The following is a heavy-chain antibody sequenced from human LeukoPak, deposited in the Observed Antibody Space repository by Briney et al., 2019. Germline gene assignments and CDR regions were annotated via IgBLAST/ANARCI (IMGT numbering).Heavy chain of an antibody. J-gene: IGHJ4*02. V-gene: IGHV1-46*01. Sequence: ASVKVSCKASGYTFISYQMHWVRQAPGQGLEWMGIINPTGGSTSHAQKFQGRVTMTRDTSTSTVYMELSSLRSEDTAVYCCARKGSSSCFDYWGQGTLVTVSS. CDR3: ARKGSSSCFDY. D-gene: IGHD6-6*01. CDR2: INPTGGST. CDR1: GYTFISYQ.